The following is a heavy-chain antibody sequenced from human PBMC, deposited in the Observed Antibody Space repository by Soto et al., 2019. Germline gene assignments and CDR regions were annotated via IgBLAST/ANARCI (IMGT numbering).Heavy chain of an antibody. CDR1: GYTFTGYY. CDR3: ARVPTTVTTYFDY. Sequence: ASVKVSCKASGYTFTGYYMHWVRQAPGQGLEWMGWINPNSGGTNYAQKFQGWVTMTRDTSISTAYMELSRLRSDDTAVYYCARVPTTVTTYFDYWGQGTLVTVSS. V-gene: IGHV1-2*04. CDR2: INPNSGGT. J-gene: IGHJ4*02. D-gene: IGHD4-17*01.